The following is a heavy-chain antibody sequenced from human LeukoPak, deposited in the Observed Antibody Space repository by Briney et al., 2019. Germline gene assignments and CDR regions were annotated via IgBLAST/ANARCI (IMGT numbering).Heavy chain of an antibody. V-gene: IGHV3-33*01. D-gene: IGHD3-9*01. J-gene: IGHJ5*02. CDR1: GFTFSSYG. Sequence: GGSLRLSCAASGFTFSSYGMHWVRQAPGKGLEWVAVIWYDGSNKYYADSVKGRFTISRDNSKNTLYLQMNSLRAEDTAVYYCARNRYDILTGYYRVWFDPWGQGTLVTVSS. CDR2: IWYDGSNK. CDR3: ARNRYDILTGYYRVWFDP.